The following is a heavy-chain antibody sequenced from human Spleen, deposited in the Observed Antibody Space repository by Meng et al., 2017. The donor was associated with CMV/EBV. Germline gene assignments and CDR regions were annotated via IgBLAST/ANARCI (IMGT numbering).Heavy chain of an antibody. CDR3: ASEDSGYDWIY. D-gene: IGHD5-12*01. CDR1: GFTVSSNY. CDR2: IYSGGST. V-gene: IGHV3-66*01. Sequence: EVQLVESGGGLVELGGSLRLSCAASGFTVSSNYMSWVRQAPGKGLEWVSVIYSGGSTYYADSVKGRFTISRDNSKNTLYLQMNSLRAEDTAVYYCASEDSGYDWIYWGQGTMVTVSA. J-gene: IGHJ4*02.